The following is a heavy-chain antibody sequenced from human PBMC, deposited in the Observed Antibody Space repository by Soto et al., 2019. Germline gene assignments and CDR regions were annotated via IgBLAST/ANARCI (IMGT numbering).Heavy chain of an antibody. V-gene: IGHV4-34*01. D-gene: IGHD5-18*01. J-gene: IGHJ4*01. CDR3: GRWRIQLWYPFDN. CDR1: GGSFSGHC. Sequence: PSETLSLTCAVYGGSFSGHCWSWILQPLGKGLEWIGEINHSGTTNYNPSLKSRVTMSVDTTTNQFSLKLSSVTAADTAACYWGRWRIQLWYPFDNWGQGTLVTVSS. CDR2: INHSGTT.